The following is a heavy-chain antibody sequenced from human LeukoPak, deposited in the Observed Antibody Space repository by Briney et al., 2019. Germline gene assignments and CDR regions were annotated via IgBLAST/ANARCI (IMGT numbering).Heavy chain of an antibody. CDR3: ARTEMVRGVITTFDY. CDR1: GGSFSGYY. D-gene: IGHD3-10*01. J-gene: IGHJ4*02. Sequence: SETLSLTCAVYGGSFSGYYWSWLRQPPGKGLEWLGEINHSGSTNYNPSLKSRVTISVDTSKNQFSLKLSSVTAADTAVYYCARTEMVRGVITTFDYWGQGTLVTVSS. CDR2: INHSGST. V-gene: IGHV4-34*01.